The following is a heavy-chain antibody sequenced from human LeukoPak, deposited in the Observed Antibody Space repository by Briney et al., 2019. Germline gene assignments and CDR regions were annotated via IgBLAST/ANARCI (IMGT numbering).Heavy chain of an antibody. CDR2: INPSSGVT. Sequence: ASVKVSCKASGYTFTGYYIHWVRQAPGQGLEWMGRINPSSGVTYYAQKFEGRVTMTRDTSVSTVYMEVGNLTSDDTAMYFCARRGFDSWGQGTLVTVSS. CDR3: ARRGFDS. V-gene: IGHV1-2*06. J-gene: IGHJ4*02. D-gene: IGHD3-16*01. CDR1: GYTFTGYY.